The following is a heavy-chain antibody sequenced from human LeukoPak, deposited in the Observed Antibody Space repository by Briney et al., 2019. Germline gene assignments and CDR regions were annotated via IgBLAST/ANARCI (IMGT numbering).Heavy chain of an antibody. CDR2: MNPNSGNT. Sequence: GASVKVSCKASGYTFTSYDINWVRQATGQGLEWMGLMNPNSGNTGYAQKFQRRVTMTRNTSISTAYMKLSSLRSEDTAVYYGARAYYYDSSGYWFDPWGQGTLVTVSS. V-gene: IGHV1-8*01. CDR3: ARAYYYDSSGYWFDP. J-gene: IGHJ5*02. D-gene: IGHD3-22*01. CDR1: GYTFTSYD.